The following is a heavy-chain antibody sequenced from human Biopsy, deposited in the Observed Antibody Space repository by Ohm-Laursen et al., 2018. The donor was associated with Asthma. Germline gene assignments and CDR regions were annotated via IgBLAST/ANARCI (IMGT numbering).Heavy chain of an antibody. CDR1: GFSFNSYG. V-gene: IGHV3-30*18. CDR3: AKERYYDFWSGYPI. Sequence: SLRPSCAASGFSFNSYGMHWVRQAPGKGLEWVAVMSFDGRQTYYADSVKGRFTISRDNSKNTLYLQMNSLRAEDTAVYYCAKERYYDFWSGYPIWGQGTLVTVSS. CDR2: MSFDGRQT. D-gene: IGHD3-3*01. J-gene: IGHJ4*02.